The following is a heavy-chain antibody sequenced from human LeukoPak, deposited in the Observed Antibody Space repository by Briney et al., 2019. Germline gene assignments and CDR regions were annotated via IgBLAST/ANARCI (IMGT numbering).Heavy chain of an antibody. Sequence: PSETLSLTCTVSGGSISSYYWSWIRQPAGKGLEWIGRIYISGSGSTYYNPSLKSRVTISVDTSKNQFSLKLSSVTAADTAVYYCARDNSQDSSGYYFPNWGQGTLVTVSS. CDR1: GGSISSYY. CDR2: IYISGSGST. CDR3: ARDNSQDSSGYYFPN. V-gene: IGHV4-4*07. J-gene: IGHJ4*02. D-gene: IGHD3-22*01.